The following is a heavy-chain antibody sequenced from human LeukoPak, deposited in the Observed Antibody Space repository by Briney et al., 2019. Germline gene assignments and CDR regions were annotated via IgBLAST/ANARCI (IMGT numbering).Heavy chain of an antibody. J-gene: IGHJ3*02. Sequence: SETLSLTCTVSGGSISSYYWSWIRQPAGKGLEWIGRIYTSGSTNYNPSLKSRVTMSVDTSKNQFSLTLSSVTAADTAVYYCARDSGRYYYDSSGYGGYAFDIWGQGTMVTVSS. D-gene: IGHD3-22*01. CDR1: GGSISSYY. CDR3: ARDSGRYYYDSSGYGGYAFDI. V-gene: IGHV4-4*07. CDR2: IYTSGST.